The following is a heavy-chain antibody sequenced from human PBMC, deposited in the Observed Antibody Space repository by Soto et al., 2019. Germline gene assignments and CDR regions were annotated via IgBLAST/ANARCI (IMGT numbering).Heavy chain of an antibody. V-gene: IGHV5-51*01. CDR2: INPGDSDT. J-gene: IGHJ6*02. Sequence: GESLKISCEGSGLSFSKYKIGWVRQMPGKGLEWMGIINPGDSDTRYSPSFQGQVTISADKSISTAYLQWSTLKASDTATYYRATSYGDSYYYYYGMDVWGQGTTVTVSS. CDR3: ATSYGDSYYYYYGMDV. D-gene: IGHD4-17*01. CDR1: GLSFSKYK.